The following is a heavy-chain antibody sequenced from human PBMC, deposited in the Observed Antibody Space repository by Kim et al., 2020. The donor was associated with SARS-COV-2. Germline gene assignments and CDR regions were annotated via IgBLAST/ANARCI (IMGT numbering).Heavy chain of an antibody. CDR3: AKGHQAHAYWVAMDV. CDR1: GFDFDTFA. D-gene: IGHD3-16*01. V-gene: IGHV3-23*01. J-gene: IGHJ6*02. CDR2: ITAHNVVM. Sequence: GGSLRLSCEGSGFDFDTFAITWVRQAPGKGLEWVSRITAHNVVMYYANSVKGRFTASRDNSKAYLRMEGLRGEDTAIYYCAKGHQAHAYWVAMDVWGQGTAVTVSS.